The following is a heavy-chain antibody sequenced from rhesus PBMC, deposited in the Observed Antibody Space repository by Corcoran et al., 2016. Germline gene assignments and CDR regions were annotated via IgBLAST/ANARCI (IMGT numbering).Heavy chain of an antibody. CDR1: GGSISSSY. D-gene: IGHD5-24*01. CDR3: AREGRRYSNYFDY. J-gene: IGHJ4*01. Sequence: QLQLQESGPGLVKPSETLSVTCAVSGGSISSSYWSWIRQAPGKGLEWIGYIYGSGSSTNYNPSLKSRVTLSVETSKNQLSLKLSSVTTADTAVYYCAREGRRYSNYFDYWGQGVLVTVSS. CDR2: IYGSGSST. V-gene: IGHV4-169*02.